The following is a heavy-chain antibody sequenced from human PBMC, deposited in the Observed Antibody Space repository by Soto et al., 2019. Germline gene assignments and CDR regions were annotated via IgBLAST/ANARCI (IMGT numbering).Heavy chain of an antibody. V-gene: IGHV1-69*06. CDR2: IIPTFGTA. CDR3: ARSDTAGHIGFEI. Sequence: QVQLVQSGAEMREPGSSVKVSCKASGGTFSSSAINWLRQAPGQGPEWMGGIIPTFGTANYIEKFRGRVTFTAATSTCTAYMEVSSLTSEVTALYFFARSDTAGHIGFEICGQGTMVTVSS. J-gene: IGHJ3*02. CDR1: GGTFSSSA. D-gene: IGHD5-18*01.